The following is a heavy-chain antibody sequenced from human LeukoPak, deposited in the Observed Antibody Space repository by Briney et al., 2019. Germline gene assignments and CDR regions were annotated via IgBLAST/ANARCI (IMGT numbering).Heavy chain of an antibody. CDR3: AGDPYSSSWFFDY. CDR1: GYTFTSYS. CDR2: ISAYNGNT. Sequence: AASVKVSCTASGYTFTSYSISWVRQAPGQGLEWMGWISAYNGNTNYAQKLQGRVTMTTATSTSTAYMELRSLRSDDTAVYYCAGDPYSSSWFFDYWGQGTLVTVSS. V-gene: IGHV1-18*01. D-gene: IGHD6-13*01. J-gene: IGHJ4*02.